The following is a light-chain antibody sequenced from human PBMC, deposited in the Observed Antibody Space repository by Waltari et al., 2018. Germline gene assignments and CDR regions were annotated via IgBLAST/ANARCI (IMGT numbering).Light chain of an antibody. J-gene: IGKJ3*01. V-gene: IGKV4-1*01. CDR2: WAS. CDR1: QSVLYRSSNKNF. CDR3: QQYYSTIFT. Sequence: DIVGTHSPAPRSVSLWERATLNCKSSQSVLYRSSNKNFLAWYQQKPGQPPKLLIYWASTRESGVPDRFSGSGSGTDFTLTISSLQAEDVAVYYCQQYYSTIFTFGPGTKVDIK.